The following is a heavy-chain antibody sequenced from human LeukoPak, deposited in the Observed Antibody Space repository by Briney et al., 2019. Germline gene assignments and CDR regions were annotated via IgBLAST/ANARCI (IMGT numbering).Heavy chain of an antibody. D-gene: IGHD5-24*01. CDR2: IYHSGST. CDR3: ARGRDGYSSDWFDP. V-gene: IGHV4-38-2*02. CDR1: AYSISSGYF. J-gene: IGHJ5*02. Sequence: PSETLSLTCSVSAYSISSGYFWAWIRQPPGKGLEWIGSIYHSGSTYYNPSLKSRVTISVDTSRNQYSLKMTSVTAADTAVYYCARGRDGYSSDWFDPWGQGTLVTVCS.